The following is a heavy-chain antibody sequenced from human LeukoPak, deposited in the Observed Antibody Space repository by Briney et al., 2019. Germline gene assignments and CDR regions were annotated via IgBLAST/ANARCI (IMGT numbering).Heavy chain of an antibody. CDR1: GFTFSDYW. Sequence: GGSLTLSCAASGFTFSDYWMHWVRQAPGKGLVWVSRISSDGSRVTYADSVKGRFTISRDNAKNTLYLQMNSLRAEDTAVYYCAREKNYYDSSGYDVFYYFDYWGQGTLVTVSS. CDR2: ISSDGSRV. V-gene: IGHV3-74*01. D-gene: IGHD3-22*01. J-gene: IGHJ4*02. CDR3: AREKNYYDSSGYDVFYYFDY.